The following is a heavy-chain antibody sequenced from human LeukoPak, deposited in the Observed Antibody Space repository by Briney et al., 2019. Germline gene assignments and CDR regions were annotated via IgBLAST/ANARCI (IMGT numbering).Heavy chain of an antibody. CDR1: GGSISSYY. J-gene: IGHJ4*02. Sequence: SETLSLTCTVSGGSISSYYWSWIRQPAGKGLEWIGRIYTSGSTNYNPSLKSRVTMSVDTSKNQFSLKQSSVTAADTAVYYCARDGESPPDSSFDYWGQGTLVTVSS. CDR2: IYTSGST. D-gene: IGHD3-10*01. CDR3: ARDGESPPDSSFDY. V-gene: IGHV4-4*07.